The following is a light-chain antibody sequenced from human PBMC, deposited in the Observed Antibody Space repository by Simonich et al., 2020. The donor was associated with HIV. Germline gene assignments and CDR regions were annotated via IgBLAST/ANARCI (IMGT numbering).Light chain of an antibody. J-gene: IGKJ1*01. Sequence: EIVLTQSPGTLSLSPGERATLSCRASQSVSSSYLAWYQQKPGLAPRLLIYDATTRATGIPARFSGSGSGTEFTLTISSLQSEDFAVYYCQQYNYWSPTFGQGTKVEIK. CDR3: QQYNYWSPT. CDR1: QSVSSSY. CDR2: DAT. V-gene: IGKV3-15*01.